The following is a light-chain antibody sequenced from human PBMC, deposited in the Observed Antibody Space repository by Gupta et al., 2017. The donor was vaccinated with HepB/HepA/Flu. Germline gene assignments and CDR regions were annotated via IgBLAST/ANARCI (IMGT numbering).Light chain of an antibody. CDR3: QAWDSSSDVV. V-gene: IGLV3-1*01. CDR1: KLGDKY. Sequence: SYQLSQLLSVSGSPGQTASITCSGDKLGDKYACWYQQKPGQSPVLVIYQDSKRPSGIPERFSGSNSGNTATLTISGTQAMDEADYYCQAWDSSSDVVFGGGTKLTVL. J-gene: IGLJ2*01. CDR2: QDS.